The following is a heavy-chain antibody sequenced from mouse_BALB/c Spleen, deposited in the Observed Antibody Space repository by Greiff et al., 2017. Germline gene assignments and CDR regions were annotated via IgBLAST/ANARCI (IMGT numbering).Heavy chain of an antibody. V-gene: IGHV1S81*02. Sequence: QVQLQQPGAELVKPGASVKLSCKASGYTFTSYWMHWVKQRPGQGLEWIGEINPSNGRTNYNEKFKSKATLTVDKSSSTAYMQLSSLTSEDSAVYYSAYDGNYEGYWGQGTTLTVSS. J-gene: IGHJ2*01. D-gene: IGHD2-1*01. CDR2: INPSNGRT. CDR3: AYDGNYEGY. CDR1: GYTFTSYW.